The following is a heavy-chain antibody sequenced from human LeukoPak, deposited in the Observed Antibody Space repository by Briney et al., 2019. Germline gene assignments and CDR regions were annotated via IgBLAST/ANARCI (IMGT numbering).Heavy chain of an antibody. Sequence: GGSLRLSCSASGFTFSSYAMHWVRQAPGKGLEYVSAISSNGGSTYYADSVKGRFTISRDNSKNTLYLQMSSLRAEDTAVYYCVKDTSYSSGWLIDWFDPWGQGTLVTVSS. CDR1: GFTFSSYA. CDR3: VKDTSYSSGWLIDWFDP. D-gene: IGHD6-19*01. V-gene: IGHV3-64D*06. CDR2: ISSNGGST. J-gene: IGHJ5*02.